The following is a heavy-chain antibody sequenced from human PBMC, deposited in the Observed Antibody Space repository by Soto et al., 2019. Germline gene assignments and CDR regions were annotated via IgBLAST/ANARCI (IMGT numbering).Heavy chain of an antibody. CDR2: ISSSSSYI. V-gene: IGHV3-21*01. Sequence: GGSLRLSCAASGFTFSSYSMNWVRQAPGKGLEWVSSISSSSSYIYYADSVKGRFTISRDNAKNSLYLQMNSLGAEDTAVYYCAVEDCSSTSCYKWDTAMTNWGQGTLVTVSS. CDR1: GFTFSSYS. CDR3: AVEDCSSTSCYKWDTAMTN. D-gene: IGHD2-2*02. J-gene: IGHJ4*02.